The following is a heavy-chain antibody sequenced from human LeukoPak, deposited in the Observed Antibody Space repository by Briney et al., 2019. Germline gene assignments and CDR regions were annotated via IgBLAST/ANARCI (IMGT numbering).Heavy chain of an antibody. Sequence: GGSLRLSCAASGFTFDDYGMNWVRQTPGKGLEWVSAISGSGGRTYYADSVKGRFTISRDSSKNTLYLQMNSLRAEDTAVHYCAKGAYGSGNGGAFDSWGQGTLVTVSS. J-gene: IGHJ4*02. CDR2: ISGSGGRT. V-gene: IGHV3-23*01. CDR3: AKGAYGSGNGGAFDS. CDR1: GFTFDDYG. D-gene: IGHD3-10*01.